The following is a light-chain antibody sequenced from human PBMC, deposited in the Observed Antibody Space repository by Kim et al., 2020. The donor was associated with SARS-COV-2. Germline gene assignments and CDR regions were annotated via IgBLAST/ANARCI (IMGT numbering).Light chain of an antibody. CDR3: QSHDASYQV. CDR1: SGGIASNY. CDR2: EDN. Sequence: GKTVTISCTRSSGGIASNYVQWYQQRPGSSPTTLIYEDNQRPSGVPDRFSGSIDSSSNSASLTISGLKIEDEADYFCQSHDASYQVFGGGTQLTVL. V-gene: IGLV6-57*01. J-gene: IGLJ3*02.